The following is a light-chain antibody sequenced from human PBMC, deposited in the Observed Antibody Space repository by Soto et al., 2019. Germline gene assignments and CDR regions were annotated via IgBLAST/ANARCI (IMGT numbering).Light chain of an antibody. CDR3: SSYKSRSRWV. Sequence: QSALTQPASVSGSPGQSITISCTGTSSDVGGYNYVSWYQQHPGKAPKLMIYEVSNRPSGVSNRFSGSKSGNTASLTISGLQAEDEADYYCSSYKSRSRWVFGTGTKV. CDR1: SSDVGGYNY. CDR2: EVS. V-gene: IGLV2-14*01. J-gene: IGLJ1*01.